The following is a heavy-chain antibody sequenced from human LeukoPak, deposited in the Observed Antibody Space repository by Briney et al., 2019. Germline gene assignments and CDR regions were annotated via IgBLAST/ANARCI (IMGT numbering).Heavy chain of an antibody. CDR3: ARPQGGRQLWLHFDY. V-gene: IGHV3-30-3*01. CDR2: ISYDGNNK. Sequence: PGGSLRLSRAASGLTFSNYAIHWVRQAPGKGLEWVAVISYDGNNKYYAASVKGRFTISRDNSKNTLYLQMNSLRAEDAAVYYCARPQGGRQLWLHFDYWGQGTLVTVSS. CDR1: GLTFSNYA. D-gene: IGHD5-18*01. J-gene: IGHJ4*02.